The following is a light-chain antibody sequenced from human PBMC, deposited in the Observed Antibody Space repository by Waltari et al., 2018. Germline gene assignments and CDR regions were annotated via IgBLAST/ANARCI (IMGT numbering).Light chain of an antibody. V-gene: IGLV2-23*01. J-gene: IGLJ3*02. Sequence: HSALTQPASVSGSPGQSITLSCTGSSSDVGSFLLVSWYQQHPDKAPKLMIYEDSKRPSGGSNRFSGSKSGNTASLTISGLQAEDEADYYCCSYAGSSTLVFGGGTKLTVL. CDR2: EDS. CDR3: CSYAGSSTLV. CDR1: SSDVGSFLL.